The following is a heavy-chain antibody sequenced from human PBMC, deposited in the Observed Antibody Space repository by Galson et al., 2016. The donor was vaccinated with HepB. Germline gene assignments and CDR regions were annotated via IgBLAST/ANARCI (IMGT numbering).Heavy chain of an antibody. V-gene: IGHV1-3*01. CDR3: ARVGYTRSSAGWFDA. Sequence: SVKVSCKASGYTFTSYAMHWVRQAPGQRLECMGWINAGNGNTKYSQKFQGRVTITRDTSASTAYMELNSLRSEDTAVYYCARVGYTRSSAGWFDAWGQGALVTVSS. CDR1: GYTFTSYA. CDR2: INAGNGNT. J-gene: IGHJ5*02. D-gene: IGHD6-6*01.